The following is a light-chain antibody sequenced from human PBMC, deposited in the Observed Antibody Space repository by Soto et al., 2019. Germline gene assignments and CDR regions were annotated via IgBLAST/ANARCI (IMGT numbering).Light chain of an antibody. CDR3: QQYNSYPIT. Sequence: DIQVTQSAYSLSASVGDRGTMTCRASQSINSYLNWYQQKPGKAPKLLIYDASNLESGVPSRFSGSGSGTEFTLTISSLQPDDFATYYCQQYNSYPITFGQGTRLEI. V-gene: IGKV1-5*01. CDR2: DAS. CDR1: QSINSY. J-gene: IGKJ5*01.